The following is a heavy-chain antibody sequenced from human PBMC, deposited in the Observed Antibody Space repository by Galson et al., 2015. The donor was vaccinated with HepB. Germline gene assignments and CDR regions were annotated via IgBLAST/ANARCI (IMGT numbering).Heavy chain of an antibody. Sequence: CAISGDSVSSNSAAWNWIRQSPSRGLEWLGRTYYRSKWFNDYAVSVRGRITVNPDTSKNQFSLQLNSVTPEDTAVYYCARARSGTFDYWGQGTLVTVSS. CDR3: ARARSGTFDY. CDR1: GDSVSSNSAA. D-gene: IGHD1-26*01. CDR2: TYYRSKWFN. V-gene: IGHV6-1*01. J-gene: IGHJ4*02.